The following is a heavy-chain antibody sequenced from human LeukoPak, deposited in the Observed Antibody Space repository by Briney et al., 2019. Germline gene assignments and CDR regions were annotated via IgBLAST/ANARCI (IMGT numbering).Heavy chain of an antibody. V-gene: IGHV3-73*01. Sequence: GGSLRLSCAASGFTFSGSAMHWVRQASGKGLEWVGRIRSKANSYATAYGVSVEDRFAISRDDSKNTAYLQMNSLKTEDTAVYYCTRQGARDYGDYGYYYYYMDVWGKGTTVTVSS. CDR2: IRSKANSYAT. CDR3: TRQGARDYGDYGYYYYYMDV. J-gene: IGHJ6*03. D-gene: IGHD4-17*01. CDR1: GFTFSGSA.